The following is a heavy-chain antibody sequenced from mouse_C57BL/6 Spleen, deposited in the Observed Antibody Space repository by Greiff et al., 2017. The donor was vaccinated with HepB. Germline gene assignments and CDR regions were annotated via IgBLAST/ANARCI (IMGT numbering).Heavy chain of an antibody. J-gene: IGHJ2*01. D-gene: IGHD4-1*01. Sequence: QVQLLQSGPELVKPGASVKLSCKASGYPFTSSDINWVNQRPGQGLEWIGWIYPRDGCTKYNEKLKGKATWNVDTSSRTAYMELHSLTSADSAVYFCAIWDVDNWGQGTTRRVSS. CDR1: GYPFTSSD. CDR2: IYPRDGCT. V-gene: IGHV1-85*01. CDR3: AIWDVDN.